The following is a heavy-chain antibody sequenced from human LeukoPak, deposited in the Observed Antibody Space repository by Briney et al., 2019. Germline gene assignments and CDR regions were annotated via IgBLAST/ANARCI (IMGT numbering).Heavy chain of an antibody. Sequence: GGSLRLSCAGSGFTFSSSGMSWVRQAPGKGLEWVANIDPDGSEKQYGDSVKGRFTTSRDNAKNSLYLQMNSLRAEDTAIYYCARIYYFGDNNWRYFDNWGQGTLVTVSS. CDR3: ARIYYFGDNNWRYFDN. J-gene: IGHJ4*02. D-gene: IGHD3-10*01. V-gene: IGHV3-7*01. CDR2: IDPDGSEK. CDR1: GFTFSSSG.